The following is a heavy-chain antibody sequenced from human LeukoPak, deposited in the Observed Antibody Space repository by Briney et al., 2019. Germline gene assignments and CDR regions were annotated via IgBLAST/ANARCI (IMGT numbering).Heavy chain of an antibody. D-gene: IGHD6-6*01. CDR1: GYTFTSYY. CDR3: ASSGHSSSTFDY. Sequence: ASVKVSCKASGYTFTSYYMHWVRQAPGQGFEWMGIINPSGGSTSYAQKFQGRVTMTRDASTSTVYMELSSLRSEDTAVYYCASSGHSSSTFDYWGQGTLVTVSS. V-gene: IGHV1-46*01. J-gene: IGHJ4*02. CDR2: INPSGGST.